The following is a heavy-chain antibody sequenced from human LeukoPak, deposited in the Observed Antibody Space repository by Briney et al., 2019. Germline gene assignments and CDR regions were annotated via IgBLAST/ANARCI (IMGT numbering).Heavy chain of an antibody. D-gene: IGHD3-10*01. V-gene: IGHV4-39*01. CDR2: IYYSGST. CDR3: ARHTIYRYYGSGPRNWFDP. CDR1: GGSISSSSYY. J-gene: IGHJ5*02. Sequence: SETLSLTCTVSGGSISSSSYYWGWIRQPPGKGLEWIGGIYYSGSTYYNPSLKSRVTISVDTSKNQFSLKLSSVTAADTAVYYCARHTIYRYYGSGPRNWFDPWGQGTLVTVSS.